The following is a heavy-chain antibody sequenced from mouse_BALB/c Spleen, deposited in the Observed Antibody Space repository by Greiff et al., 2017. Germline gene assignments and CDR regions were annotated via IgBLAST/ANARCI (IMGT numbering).Heavy chain of an antibody. CDR3: ARHFTTVVATRAMDY. J-gene: IGHJ4*01. D-gene: IGHD1-1*01. CDR2: ISSGGGST. Sequence: EVKLVESGGGLVKPGGSLKLSCAASGFAFSSYDMSWVRQTPEKRLEWVAYISSGGGSTYYPDTVKGRVTISRDNAKNTLYLQMSSLKSEDTAMYYCARHFTTVVATRAMDYWGQGTSVTVSS. V-gene: IGHV5-12-1*01. CDR1: GFAFSSYD.